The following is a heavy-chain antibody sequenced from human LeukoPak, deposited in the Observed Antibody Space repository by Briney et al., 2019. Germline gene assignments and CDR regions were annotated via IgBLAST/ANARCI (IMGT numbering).Heavy chain of an antibody. Sequence: KPSQTLSLTCTVSGGSISSGDYYWNWIRQHPGKGLEWIGSIYYSGSTYYNPSLKSRVTISVDTSKNQFSLKLSSVTAADTAVYYCARVYVITKTFDYWGQGTLVTVSS. D-gene: IGHD3-10*01. CDR1: GGSISSGDYY. J-gene: IGHJ4*02. CDR2: IYYSGST. CDR3: ARVYVITKTFDY. V-gene: IGHV4-31*03.